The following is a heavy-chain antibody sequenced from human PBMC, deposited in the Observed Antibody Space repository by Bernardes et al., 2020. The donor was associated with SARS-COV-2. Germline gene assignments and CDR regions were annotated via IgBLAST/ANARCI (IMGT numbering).Heavy chain of an antibody. J-gene: IGHJ6*02. Sequence: GGSLRLSCTASGFSFRDYYISWIRQAPGKGMEWVSDVSGSSMYTNYADSVKGRFTISRDIAKNSVYLQMNSLGVEDTEVYYCAREIPYNGMDVWCQGPTVTVSS. CDR1: GFSFRDYY. CDR3: AREIPYNGMDV. D-gene: IGHD1-26*01. CDR2: VSGSSMYT. V-gene: IGHV3-11*05.